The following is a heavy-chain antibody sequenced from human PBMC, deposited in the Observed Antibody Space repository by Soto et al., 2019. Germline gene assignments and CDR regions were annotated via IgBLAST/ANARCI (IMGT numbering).Heavy chain of an antibody. CDR3: ARGIYLITAAPEY. CDR2: VSPYNGIA. CDR1: GYSFSSYA. J-gene: IGHJ4*02. D-gene: IGHD1-20*01. V-gene: IGHV1-18*04. Sequence: ASVKVSFKTAGYSFSSYAVILWRQTPGQGLEWMGWVSPYNGIANYTQKFQGRVTMNTDTSTATAHMELTSLRSDEKAMYYCARGIYLITAAPEYWGQGTLVTVSS.